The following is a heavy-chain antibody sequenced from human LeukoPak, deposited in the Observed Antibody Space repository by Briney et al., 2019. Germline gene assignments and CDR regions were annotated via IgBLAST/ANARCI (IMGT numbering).Heavy chain of an antibody. CDR1: GFTFSSYW. Sequence: PGGSLRLSCAASGFTFSSYWMSWVRQAPGKGLEWVANIKQDGSEKYYVDSVKGRFPISRDNAKNSLYLQMNSLRAEDTAVYYCARASSDYDILTGQYYFVYWGQGALVTVSS. CDR2: IKQDGSEK. V-gene: IGHV3-7*03. CDR3: ARASSDYDILTGQYYFVY. J-gene: IGHJ4*02. D-gene: IGHD3-9*01.